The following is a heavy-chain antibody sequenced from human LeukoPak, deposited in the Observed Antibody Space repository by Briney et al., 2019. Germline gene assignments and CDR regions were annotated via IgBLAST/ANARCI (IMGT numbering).Heavy chain of an antibody. J-gene: IGHJ4*02. CDR3: ARDSASGWYHAN. D-gene: IGHD6-19*01. Sequence: GGSLRLSCAAAGFTVSSNYMSWVRQAPGKALEWVSVIYSGGTTYYADSVQGRFTISRDNSKNTLYLQMNSLRAEDTAVYYCARDSASGWYHANWGQGTLVTVSS. CDR2: IYSGGTT. V-gene: IGHV3-53*01. CDR1: GFTVSSNY.